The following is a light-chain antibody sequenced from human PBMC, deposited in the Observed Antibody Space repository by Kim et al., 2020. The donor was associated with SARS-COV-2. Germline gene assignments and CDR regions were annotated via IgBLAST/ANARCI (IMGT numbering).Light chain of an antibody. V-gene: IGKV3-20*01. CDR1: QTISGSH. CDR2: GAS. J-gene: IGKJ1*01. CDR3: QHYGWSART. Sequence: SPGERATLSRRSRQTISGSHLAWYQQSRGQSPRLLIYGASKSASGVEDRFSGSGPGTDFTLTINRLEPEDFAVYFCQHYGWSARTFGQGTQVDIK.